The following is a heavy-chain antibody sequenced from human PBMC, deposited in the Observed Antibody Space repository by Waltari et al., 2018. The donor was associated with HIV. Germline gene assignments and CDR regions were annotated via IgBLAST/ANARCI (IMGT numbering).Heavy chain of an antibody. D-gene: IGHD3-3*01. CDR2: VSYSGST. CDR1: GGSISSNTYS. V-gene: IGHV4-39*01. Sequence: QLQLQESGPGLVKPSETLSLTCTVSGGSISSNTYSWGVLRQPPGKGLEWIGSVSYSGSTYYNPSLKSRVTISVDTSKNQFSLKLNSVTAADTAVYYCATYSDFWSGYSERHSYEYGINVWGQGTTVTVSS. CDR3: ATYSDFWSGYSERHSYEYGINV. J-gene: IGHJ6*02.